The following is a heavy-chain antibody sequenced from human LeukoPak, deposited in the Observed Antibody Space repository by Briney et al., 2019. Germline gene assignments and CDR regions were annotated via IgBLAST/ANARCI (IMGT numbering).Heavy chain of an antibody. CDR2: ISWNSGSI. J-gene: IGHJ4*02. CDR3: AKAAPGSWRYFDY. Sequence: GGSPRLSCAASGITFDDYAMHWVRQAPGKGLEWVSGISWNSGSIGYADSVKGRFTISRDNAKNSLYLQMNSLRAEDMALYYCAKAAPGSWRYFDYWGPGTLVTVSS. V-gene: IGHV3-9*03. CDR1: GITFDDYA. D-gene: IGHD6-13*01.